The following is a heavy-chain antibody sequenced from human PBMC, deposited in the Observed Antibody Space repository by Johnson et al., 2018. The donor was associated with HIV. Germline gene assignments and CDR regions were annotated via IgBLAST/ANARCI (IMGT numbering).Heavy chain of an antibody. V-gene: IGHV3-30*02. CDR2: IRYDGSSK. J-gene: IGHJ3*02. CDR3: ARGASSSNSFDI. CDR1: GFTFSTYG. D-gene: IGHD6-6*01. Sequence: QVQLVESGGGVVQPGGSLRLSCAASGFTFSTYGMHWVRQAPGKGLEWVTFIRYDGSSKYYVDSVKGRFTISRDNAKNSLYLQMNSLRVEDTGVYYCARGASSSNSFDIWGQGTMVTVSS.